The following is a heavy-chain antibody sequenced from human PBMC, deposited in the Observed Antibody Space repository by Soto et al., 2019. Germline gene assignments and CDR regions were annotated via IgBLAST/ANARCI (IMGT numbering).Heavy chain of an antibody. J-gene: IGHJ6*02. V-gene: IGHV4-31*03. CDR1: GDSISSGGPY. Sequence: QVQLQESGPGLVKPSQTLSLTCTVSGDSISSGGPYWGWIRQHPGKGLEWIGYIYHTGSTYYKSSLKSRVNISVDTSKNQFSLKLSSVTAADTAVYYCPRMTMVRGIIYYYGMDVWGQGTTVTVSS. CDR2: IYHTGST. D-gene: IGHD3-10*01. CDR3: PRMTMVRGIIYYYGMDV.